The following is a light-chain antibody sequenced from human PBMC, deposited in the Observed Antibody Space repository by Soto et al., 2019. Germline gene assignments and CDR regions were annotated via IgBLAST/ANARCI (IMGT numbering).Light chain of an antibody. V-gene: IGLV2-14*01. CDR3: SSYTTTSSVA. CDR2: EVI. J-gene: IGLJ2*01. CDR1: SSDVGGYNY. Sequence: LTQPASVSGSPGQSITISCTGSSSDVGGYNYVSWYQQHPGKAPKLMIYEVINRPSGVSNRFSGSKSGNTASLTISGLQAEDEADYYCSSYTTTSSVAFGGGTKVTVL.